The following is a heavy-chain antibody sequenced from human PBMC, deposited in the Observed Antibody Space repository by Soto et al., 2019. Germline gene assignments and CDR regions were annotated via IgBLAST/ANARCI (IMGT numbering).Heavy chain of an antibody. CDR2: ISARGGSS. CDR1: GFSFSSYA. J-gene: IGHJ4*02. D-gene: IGHD5-12*01. Sequence: EVQLLESGGGLVQPGGSLRLYCAASGFSFSSYAMVWVRQAPGKGLEWVSVISARGGSSYFADSVKGRFTISRDNSKNVLSLEMNSLRAEDTAIYFCAKGSIEYSASVDNWGQGTLVLVSS. CDR3: AKGSIEYSASVDN. V-gene: IGHV3-23*01.